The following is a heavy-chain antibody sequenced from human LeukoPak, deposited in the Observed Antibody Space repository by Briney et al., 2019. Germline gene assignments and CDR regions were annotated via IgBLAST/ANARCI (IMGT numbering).Heavy chain of an antibody. CDR2: IKSKTDGGTT. J-gene: IGHJ4*02. Sequence: GGSLRLSCAASGFTFSNAWMSWVRQAPGKGLEWVGRIKSKTDGGTTDYAAPVKGRFTISRDDSKNTLYLQMNSLKTEDTAVYYCTLRSWFGESTYFDYWGQGTLVTVSS. CDR3: TLRSWFGESTYFDY. V-gene: IGHV3-15*01. D-gene: IGHD3-10*01. CDR1: GFTFSNAW.